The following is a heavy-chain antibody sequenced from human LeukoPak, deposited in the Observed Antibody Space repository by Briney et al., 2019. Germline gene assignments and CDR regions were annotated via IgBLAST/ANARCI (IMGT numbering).Heavy chain of an antibody. CDR2: ISSSSYI. D-gene: IGHD6-13*01. CDR1: GFTFSSYS. J-gene: IGHJ4*02. V-gene: IGHV3-21*01. CDR3: ARAVWAAAGTASGY. Sequence: PGGPLRLSCAASGFTFSSYSMNWVRQPPGKGLEWVSSISSSSYIYYADSVKGRFTISRDNAKNSLYLQMNSLRAEDTAVYYCARAVWAAAGTASGYWGQGTLVTVSP.